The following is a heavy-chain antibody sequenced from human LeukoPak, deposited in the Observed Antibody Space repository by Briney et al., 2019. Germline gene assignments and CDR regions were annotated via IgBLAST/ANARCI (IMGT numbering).Heavy chain of an antibody. V-gene: IGHV3-30-3*01. CDR2: ISYDGSNK. J-gene: IGHJ6*03. D-gene: IGHD4-11*01. Sequence: GGSLRLSCAASGFTFSSYAMHWVRQAPGKGLEWVAVISYDGSNKYYADSVKGRFTISRDNSKNTLYLQMNSLRAEDTAVYYCARGGNSKGASYMDVWGKGTTVTVSS. CDR1: GFTFSSYA. CDR3: ARGGNSKGASYMDV.